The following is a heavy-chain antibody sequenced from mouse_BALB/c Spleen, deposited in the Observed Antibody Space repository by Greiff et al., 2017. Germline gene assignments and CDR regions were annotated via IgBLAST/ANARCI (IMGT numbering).Heavy chain of an antibody. CDR3: ARGYGSSLYYAMDY. Sequence: QVQLQQSGAELVRPGVSVKISCKGSGYTFTDYAMHWVKQSHAKSLEWIGVISTYYGDASYNQKFKGKATMTVDKSSSTAYMELARLTSEDSAIYYCARGYGSSLYYAMDYWGQGTSVTVSS. J-gene: IGHJ4*01. CDR1: GYTFTDYA. CDR2: ISTYYGDA. D-gene: IGHD1-1*01. V-gene: IGHV1S137*01.